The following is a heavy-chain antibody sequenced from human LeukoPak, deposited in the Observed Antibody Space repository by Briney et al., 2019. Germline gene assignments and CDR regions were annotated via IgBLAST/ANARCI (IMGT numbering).Heavy chain of an antibody. J-gene: IGHJ4*02. CDR2: ISYDGSNK. V-gene: IGHV3-30-3*01. CDR3: ARVASNGDYKIDY. CDR1: GFTFTTYW. Sequence: GGSLRLSCAASGFTFTTYWMSWVRQAPGKGLEWVAVISYDGSNKYYADSVKGRFTISRDNSKNTLYLQMNSLRAEDTAVYYCARVASNGDYKIDYWGQGTLVTVSS. D-gene: IGHD4-17*01.